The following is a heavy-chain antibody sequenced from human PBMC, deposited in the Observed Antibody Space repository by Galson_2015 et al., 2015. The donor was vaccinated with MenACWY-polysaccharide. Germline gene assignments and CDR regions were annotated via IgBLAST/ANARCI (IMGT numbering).Heavy chain of an antibody. Sequence: SVKVSCKASGDTFSRYPFTWVRQAPGQGLEWMGGIVPLFGSVNYAQKFQGRVTITADKSTSTVYMELSSLRSGDTAVYYCAKKTLTAMDTYYYYYGMDVWGQGTTVTVSS. CDR3: AKKTLTAMDTYYYYYGMDV. V-gene: IGHV1-69*06. J-gene: IGHJ6*02. CDR1: GDTFSRYP. CDR2: IVPLFGSV. D-gene: IGHD5-18*01.